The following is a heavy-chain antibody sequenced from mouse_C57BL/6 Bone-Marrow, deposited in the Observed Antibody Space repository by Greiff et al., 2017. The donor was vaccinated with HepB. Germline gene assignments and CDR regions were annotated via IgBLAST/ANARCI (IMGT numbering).Heavy chain of an antibody. CDR1: GYTFTSYW. D-gene: IGHD1-1*01. V-gene: IGHV1-50*01. Sequence: QVQLQQPGAELVKPGASVKLSCKASGYTFTSYWMQWVKQRPGQGLEWIGEIYPSDSYTNYNQKFKGKATLTVDTSSSTAYMQLSSLTSEDSAVYYCARFITTVVDPWYFDVWGTGTTVTVSS. CDR2: IYPSDSYT. CDR3: ARFITTVVDPWYFDV. J-gene: IGHJ1*03.